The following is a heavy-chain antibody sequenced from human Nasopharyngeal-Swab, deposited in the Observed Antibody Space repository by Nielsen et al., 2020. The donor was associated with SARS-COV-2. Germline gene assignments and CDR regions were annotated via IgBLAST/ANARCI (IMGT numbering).Heavy chain of an antibody. CDR3: ARDQRSGWFDAFDI. V-gene: IGHV4-59*01. J-gene: IGHJ3*02. D-gene: IGHD6-19*01. CDR2: INYSGST. Sequence: IRQPPGKGLEWIGYINYSGSTNYNPSLKSRVTISVDTSKNQFSLKPSSVTAADTAFYYCARDQRSGWFDAFDIWGQGTMVTVSS.